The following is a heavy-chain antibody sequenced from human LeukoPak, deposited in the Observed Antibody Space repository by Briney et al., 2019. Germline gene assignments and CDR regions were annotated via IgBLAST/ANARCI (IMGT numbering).Heavy chain of an antibody. CDR3: ARGRSYYYMDV. V-gene: IGHV3-48*01. Sequence: GGSLRLSCAASGFTFSSYSMNWVRQAPGKGLEWLSYITGSSGFMSYADSVKGRFTISRDNAENSLYLQMDSLRAEDTAVYYCARGRSYYYMDVWGKGTTVTVSS. CDR1: GFTFSSYS. J-gene: IGHJ6*03. CDR2: ITGSSGFM.